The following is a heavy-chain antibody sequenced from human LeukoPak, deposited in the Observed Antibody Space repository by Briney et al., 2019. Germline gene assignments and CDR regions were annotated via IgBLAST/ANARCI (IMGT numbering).Heavy chain of an antibody. V-gene: IGHV4-4*02. J-gene: IGHJ5*02. CDR1: GFTFSSYG. D-gene: IGHD3-10*01. Sequence: GSLRLSCAASGFTFSSYGMSWVRQPPGKGLEWIGRIYYSGKTDYNPSLKSRVTISVEKSKNQFSLKLSYVTAADTAVYYCASEYYYGSGSYYSHKNWFDPWGQGTLVTVS. CDR2: IYYSGKT. CDR3: ASEYYYGSGSYYSHKNWFDP.